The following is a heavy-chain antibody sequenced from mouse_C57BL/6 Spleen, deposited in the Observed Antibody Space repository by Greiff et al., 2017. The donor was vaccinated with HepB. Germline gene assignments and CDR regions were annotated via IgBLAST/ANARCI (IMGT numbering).Heavy chain of an antibody. D-gene: IGHD2-3*01. V-gene: IGHV1-22*01. CDR2: INPNNGGT. Sequence: VQLKESGPELVKPGASVKMSCKASGYTFTDYNMHWVKQSHGKSLEWIGYINPNNGGTSYNQKFKGKATLTVNKSSSTAYMELRSLTSDDSAVYYCARIDGYSWYFDVWGTGTTVTVSS. CDR1: GYTFTDYN. CDR3: ARIDGYSWYFDV. J-gene: IGHJ1*03.